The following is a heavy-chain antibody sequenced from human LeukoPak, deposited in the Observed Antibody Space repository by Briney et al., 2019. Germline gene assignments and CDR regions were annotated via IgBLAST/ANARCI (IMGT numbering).Heavy chain of an antibody. CDR1: GGTFSSYA. J-gene: IGHJ4*02. V-gene: IGHV1-69*04. Sequence: GASVKVSCTASGGTFSSYAISWVRQAPGQGLEWMGRIIPILGIANYAQKLQGRVTMTTDTSTSTAYMELRSLRSDDTAVYYCARDIEIDYWGQGTLVTVSS. CDR3: ARDIEIDY. CDR2: IIPILGIA. D-gene: IGHD3-16*02.